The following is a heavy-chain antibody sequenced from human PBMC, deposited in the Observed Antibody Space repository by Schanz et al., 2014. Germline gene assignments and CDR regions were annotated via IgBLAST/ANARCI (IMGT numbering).Heavy chain of an antibody. Sequence: EVQLLESGGGLVQPGGSLRLSCAASGFTFSRYWMQWVRQAPGKGLVWVSRIYMDGSGRDYGDSVKGRFTVSRDNAKNTLDLQMNSLRAEYTAVYYCARDNRQCSDPGSGGSGHPCGMDVWGQGTTVIVSS. D-gene: IGHD2-15*01. J-gene: IGHJ6*02. CDR2: IYMDGSGR. V-gene: IGHV3-74*01. CDR1: GFTFSRYW. CDR3: ARDNRQCSDPGSGGSGHPCGMDV.